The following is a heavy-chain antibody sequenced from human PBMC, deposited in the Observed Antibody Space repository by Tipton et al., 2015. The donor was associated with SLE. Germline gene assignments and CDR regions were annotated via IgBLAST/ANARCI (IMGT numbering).Heavy chain of an antibody. Sequence: SLRLSCVASGFSVSDFSMTWIRQAPGQGLEWISSISGDGRSINYADSVKGRFTISRDNTQRSLILHMNILRAEDTALYYCARGRMYYYDPNGYQTGDAFDIWGQGTMVSVSS. J-gene: IGHJ3*02. CDR3: ARGRMYYYDPNGYQTGDAFDI. D-gene: IGHD3-22*01. CDR1: GFSVSDFS. CDR2: ISGDGRSI. V-gene: IGHV3-11*01.